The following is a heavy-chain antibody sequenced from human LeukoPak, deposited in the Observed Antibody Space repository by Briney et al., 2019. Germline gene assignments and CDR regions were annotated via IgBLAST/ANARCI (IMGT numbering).Heavy chain of an antibody. Sequence: SETLSLTCTVSGGSIISSDYHWGWVRQPPGKGLEWIGTISYSGNTDYNPSLRSRVTISVDTSNNQFSLRLGSVTAADAAVYHCARHCCSGPAKRVFDIWGQGTMVTVSS. V-gene: IGHV4-39*01. CDR2: ISYSGNT. CDR3: ARHCCSGPAKRVFDI. J-gene: IGHJ3*02. CDR1: GGSIISSDYH. D-gene: IGHD2-15*01.